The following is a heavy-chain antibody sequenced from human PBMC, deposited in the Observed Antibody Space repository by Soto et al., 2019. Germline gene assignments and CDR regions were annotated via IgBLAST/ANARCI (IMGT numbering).Heavy chain of an antibody. CDR2: ISYGGDNK. J-gene: IGHJ4*02. CDR3: AKARHSTSWYGLEADF. CDR1: GFIFSDYA. V-gene: IGHV3-30*09. Sequence: ESGGGVVQPGRSRRLSCAASGFIFSDYAMHWVRQAPGKGLEWVAVISYGGDNKYYADSVRGRFAISRDNLKNTLDLQMNSLNPEDTAVYHCAKARHSTSWYGLEADFWGQGTLVTVSS. D-gene: IGHD6-13*01.